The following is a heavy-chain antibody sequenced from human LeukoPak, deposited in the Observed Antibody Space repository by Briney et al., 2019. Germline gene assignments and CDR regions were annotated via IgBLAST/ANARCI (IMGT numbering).Heavy chain of an antibody. CDR2: INSDGSST. CDR3: ARDRGDFWSGWTPYYYYGMDV. CDR1: GFTYSKCW. V-gene: IGHV3-74*01. D-gene: IGHD3-3*01. J-gene: IGHJ6*02. Sequence: GGSLRLSCAASGFTYSKCWMHWVRQAPGKGLVWVSRINSDGSSTAYADSVKGRFTISRDNAKNSLYLQMNSLRAEDTAVYYCARDRGDFWSGWTPYYYYGMDVWGQGTTVTVSS.